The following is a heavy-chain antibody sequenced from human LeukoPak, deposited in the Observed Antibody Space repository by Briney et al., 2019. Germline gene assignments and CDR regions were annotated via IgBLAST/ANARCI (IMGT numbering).Heavy chain of an antibody. V-gene: IGHV3-7*03. J-gene: IGHJ4*02. CDR1: GFTVSSNY. Sequence: GGSLRLSCAASGFTVSSNYMSWVRQAPGKGLEWVANIKQDGSEKYYVDSVKGRFTISRDNAKNSLYLQMNSLRAEDTAVYYCARDRRSGSGYYFDYWGQGTLVTVSS. D-gene: IGHD3-10*01. CDR3: ARDRRSGSGYYFDY. CDR2: IKQDGSEK.